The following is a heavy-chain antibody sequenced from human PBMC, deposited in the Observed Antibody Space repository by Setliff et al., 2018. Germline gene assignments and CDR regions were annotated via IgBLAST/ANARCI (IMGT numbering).Heavy chain of an antibody. J-gene: IGHJ2*01. CDR1: GGTFGSFA. V-gene: IGHV1-69*13. Sequence: SVKVSCKSSGGTFGSFAISWVRQAPGQGLEWVGGIIPLHGTRNHAQKLQGRVSITADESKNTVYMELSSLTSEDTAVYFCARVPPARYGEYGYFDLWGRGTLVTVSS. D-gene: IGHD4-17*01. CDR2: IIPLHGTR. CDR3: ARVPPARYGEYGYFDL.